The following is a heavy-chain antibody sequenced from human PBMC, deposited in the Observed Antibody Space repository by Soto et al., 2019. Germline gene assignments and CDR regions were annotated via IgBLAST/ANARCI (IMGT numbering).Heavy chain of an antibody. CDR2: ISSSSSYI. Sequence: GGSLRLSCAASGFTFSSYSMNWVRQAPGKGLEWVSSISSSSSYIYYADSVKGRFTISRDNAKNSLYLQMNSLRAEDTAVYHCARIQLGYDAFDIWGQGTMVIGSS. CDR3: ARIQLGYDAFDI. J-gene: IGHJ3*02. D-gene: IGHD6-6*01. CDR1: GFTFSSYS. V-gene: IGHV3-21*01.